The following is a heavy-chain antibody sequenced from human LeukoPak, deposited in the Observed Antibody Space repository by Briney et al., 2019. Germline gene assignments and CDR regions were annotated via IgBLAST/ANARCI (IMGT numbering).Heavy chain of an antibody. CDR2: FDPEDGET. D-gene: IGHD6-13*01. CDR3: ATSSGQQLINGYYYYMDV. J-gene: IGHJ6*03. Sequence: ASVKVSCKVSGYTLTELPMHWVREAPGKGLEWMGGFDPEDGETIYAQKFQGRVTMTEDTSTDTAYMELSSLRSEDTAVYYCATSSGQQLINGYYYYMDVWGKGTTVTVSS. CDR1: GYTLTELP. V-gene: IGHV1-24*01.